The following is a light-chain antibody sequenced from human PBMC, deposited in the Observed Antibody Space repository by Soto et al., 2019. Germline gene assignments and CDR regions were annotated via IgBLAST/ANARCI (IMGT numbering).Light chain of an antibody. J-gene: IGKJ4*01. Sequence: EIVLTQSPATLSLSPGGRATLSCRASQSVDSYLAWYQQKPGQAPRLLIYDASSRATGIPARFSGSGSGTDFTLTISSLESEDFAVYYCQHRRSWPLAFGGGTKVEIK. CDR1: QSVDSY. CDR3: QHRRSWPLA. V-gene: IGKV3-11*01. CDR2: DAS.